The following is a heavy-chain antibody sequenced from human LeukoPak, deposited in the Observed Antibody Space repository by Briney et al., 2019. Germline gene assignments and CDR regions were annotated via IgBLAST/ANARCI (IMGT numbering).Heavy chain of an antibody. Sequence: GGTLRLSCAASGFTFSNFGMNWVRQAPGKGLQWVSGIGPGGDNKYYADSLEGRFTISRDNSKNTLYLQMNGLRPEDTAAYYCARGGKRALAGTRSPQYFQHWGQGTLVTVSS. V-gene: IGHV3-23*01. CDR1: GFTFSNFG. J-gene: IGHJ1*01. D-gene: IGHD6-19*01. CDR2: IGPGGDNK. CDR3: ARGGKRALAGTRSPQYFQH.